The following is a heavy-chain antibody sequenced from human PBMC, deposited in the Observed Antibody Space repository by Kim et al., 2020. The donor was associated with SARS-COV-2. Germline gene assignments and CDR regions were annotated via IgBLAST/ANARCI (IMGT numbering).Heavy chain of an antibody. CDR3: ARDPLIAAADPPDY. D-gene: IGHD6-13*01. CDR1: GYTFTSYA. V-gene: IGHV1-3*01. CDR2: INAGNGNT. J-gene: IGHJ4*02. Sequence: ASVKVSCKASGYTFTSYAMHWVRQAPGQRLEWMGWINAGNGNTKYSQKFQGRVTITRDTSASTAYMELSSLRSEDTAVYYCARDPLIAAADPPDYWGQGTLVTVSS.